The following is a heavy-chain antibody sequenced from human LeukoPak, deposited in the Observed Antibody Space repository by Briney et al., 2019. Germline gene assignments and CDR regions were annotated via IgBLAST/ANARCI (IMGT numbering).Heavy chain of an antibody. V-gene: IGHV4-34*01. Sequence: SETLSLTCAVYGGSFSGYYWSWIRQPPGKGLEWIGEINHSGSTNYNPSLKSRVTISVDTSKNQFSLKLRSVTAADTAVYYCARQKTGTTRNGVVPAPYFDYWGQGTLVTVSS. D-gene: IGHD2-2*01. CDR2: INHSGST. CDR1: GGSFSGYY. J-gene: IGHJ4*02. CDR3: ARQKTGTTRNGVVPAPYFDY.